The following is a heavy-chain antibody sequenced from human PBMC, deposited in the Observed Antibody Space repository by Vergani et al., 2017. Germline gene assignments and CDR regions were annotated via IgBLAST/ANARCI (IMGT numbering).Heavy chain of an antibody. D-gene: IGHD1-1*01. J-gene: IGHJ4*02. CDR3: AGGPLSNTQPR. Sequence: EVQLVESGGGLVQPGGSLRLSCAASGFTFSSYSMNWVRQAPGKGLEWVSYISSSSSTIYYADSVKGRFTISRDNAKNSLYLQMNSLRAEDTAVYYCAGGPLSNTQPRWGQGTLVTVSS. CDR2: ISSSSSTI. V-gene: IGHV3-48*01. CDR1: GFTFSSYS.